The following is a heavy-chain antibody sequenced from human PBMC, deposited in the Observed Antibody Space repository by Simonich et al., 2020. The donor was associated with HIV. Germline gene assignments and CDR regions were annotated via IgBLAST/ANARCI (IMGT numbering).Heavy chain of an antibody. V-gene: IGHV4-34*01. CDR3: ARGFYQRLYYFDY. CDR2: INHSGST. D-gene: IGHD2-2*01. J-gene: IGHJ4*02. CDR1: GGSFSGYY. Sequence: QVQLQQWGAGLLKPSETLSLTCAVYGGSFSGYYWIWLRQPPGKGLEWIGEINHSGSTNYNPSLKSRVTISVDTSKNQFSLKLSSVSAADTAVYYCARGFYQRLYYFDYWGQGTLVTVSS.